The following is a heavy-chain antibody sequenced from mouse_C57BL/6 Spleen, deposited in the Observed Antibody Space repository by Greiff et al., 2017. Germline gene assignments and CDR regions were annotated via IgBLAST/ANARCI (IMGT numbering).Heavy chain of an antibody. CDR3: AMWYIYYGYARDY. CDR1: GFTFSDSG. J-gene: IGHJ4*01. V-gene: IGHV5-17*01. CDR2: ISSGSSTI. D-gene: IGHD2-1*01. Sequence: EVQLVESVGGLVKPGGSLKLSCAASGFTFSDSGMHWVRQAPEQGLEWVAYISSGSSTIYYADTVQGRFPISRDHAKNTLFLQMTSLRSEDTAMYYCAMWYIYYGYARDYWGQGTSVTVSS.